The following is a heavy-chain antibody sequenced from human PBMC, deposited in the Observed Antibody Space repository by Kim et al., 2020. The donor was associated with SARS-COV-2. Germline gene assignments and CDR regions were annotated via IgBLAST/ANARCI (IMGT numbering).Heavy chain of an antibody. CDR2: TSYDGTKT. J-gene: IGHJ6*02. D-gene: IGHD1-26*01. CDR3: AKDRSSLYSYSPPLFYGMDV. CDR1: GFIFSIYG. Sequence: GGSLRLSCAASGFIFSIYGMHWVRQAPGKGLECVAITSYDGTKTYYADSVKGRFTISRDNSKNTLFLQMNSLRVEDTAVYSCAKDRSSLYSYSPPLFYGMDVWGQGTTVTVCS. V-gene: IGHV3-30*18.